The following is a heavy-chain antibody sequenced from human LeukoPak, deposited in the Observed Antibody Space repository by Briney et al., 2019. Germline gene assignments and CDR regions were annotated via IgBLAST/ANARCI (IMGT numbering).Heavy chain of an antibody. D-gene: IGHD2-2*01. Sequence: GGSLRLSCAASGFTFSSYGMHWVRQAPGKGLEWVAVIWYDGSNKYYADSVKGRFTISRDNSKNTLYLQMNSLRAEDTAVYYCARDEHCSSTSCYYYGMDVWGQGTTVTVSS. V-gene: IGHV3-33*01. CDR3: ARDEHCSSTSCYYYGMDV. CDR1: GFTFSSYG. J-gene: IGHJ6*02. CDR2: IWYDGSNK.